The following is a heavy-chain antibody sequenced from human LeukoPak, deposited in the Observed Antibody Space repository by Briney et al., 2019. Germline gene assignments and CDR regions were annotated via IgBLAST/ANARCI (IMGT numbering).Heavy chain of an antibody. V-gene: IGHV1-3*01. CDR2: INDGNGNT. CDR1: GYTFTSYA. J-gene: IGHJ4*02. CDR3: ARDNTEGGGFGY. Sequence: ASVKVSCKASGYTFTSYAMHWVRQAPGQRLEWMGWINDGNGNTKYSQKFQGRVTITRDTSASTAYMELSSLRSEDTAVYYCARDNTEGGGFGYWGQGTLVTVSS. D-gene: IGHD3-16*01.